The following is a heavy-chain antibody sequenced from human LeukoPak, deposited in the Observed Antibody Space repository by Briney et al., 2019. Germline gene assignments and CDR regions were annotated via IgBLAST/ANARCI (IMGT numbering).Heavy chain of an antibody. CDR3: AREKESSPNY. Sequence: GGSLRLSCAASGLTVSSYSMNWVRQAPGKGLEWVSYISSSSSTIYYADSVKGRFTISRDNAKNSLYLQMNSLRAEDTAVYYCAREKESSPNYWGQGTLVTVSS. V-gene: IGHV3-48*04. D-gene: IGHD6-6*01. CDR2: ISSSSSTI. CDR1: GLTVSSYS. J-gene: IGHJ4*02.